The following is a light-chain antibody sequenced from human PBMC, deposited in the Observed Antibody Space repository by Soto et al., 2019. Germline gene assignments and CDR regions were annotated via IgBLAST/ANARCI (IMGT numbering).Light chain of an antibody. CDR1: QGIGDT. Sequence: EVVMRQSPATLSVSPGEGATLSCRASQGIGDTLAWYQHKPGQTPRLLIFGASIRDTGIPDRFSGSGSGTDFTLTINRLEPEDFAVYYCQQYGSSPGTFGQGTKVDIK. V-gene: IGKV3-20*01. CDR3: QQYGSSPGT. J-gene: IGKJ1*01. CDR2: GAS.